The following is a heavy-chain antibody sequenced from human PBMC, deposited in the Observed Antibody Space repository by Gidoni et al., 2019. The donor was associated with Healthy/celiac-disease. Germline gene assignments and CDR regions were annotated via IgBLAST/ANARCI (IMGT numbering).Heavy chain of an antibody. CDR3: ARDGRDIVVVPAASDYYGMDV. J-gene: IGHJ6*02. CDR1: GFTFRSYE. V-gene: IGHV3-48*03. D-gene: IGHD2-2*01. CDR2: ISSSGSTI. Sequence: EVQLVESGGGLVQPGGSLRLSCAASGFTFRSYEMNWVRQAPGKGLEWVSYISSSGSTIYYADSVKGRFTISRDNAKNSLYLQMNSLRAEDTAVYYCARDGRDIVVVPAASDYYGMDVWGQGTTVTVSS.